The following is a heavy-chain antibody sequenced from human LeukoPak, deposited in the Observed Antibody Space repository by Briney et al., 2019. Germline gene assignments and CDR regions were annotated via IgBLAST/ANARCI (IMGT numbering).Heavy chain of an antibody. V-gene: IGHV4-39*07. CDR3: ASRGGIEYNWFDP. J-gene: IGHJ5*02. D-gene: IGHD2-15*01. CDR2: IYYSGST. Sequence: PSETLSLTCTVSGGSISSSSYYWGWIRQPPGEGLEWIGSIYYSGSTYYNPSLKSRVTISVDTSKNQFSLKLSSVTAADTAVYYCASRGGIEYNWFDPWGQGTLVIVSS. CDR1: GGSISSSSYY.